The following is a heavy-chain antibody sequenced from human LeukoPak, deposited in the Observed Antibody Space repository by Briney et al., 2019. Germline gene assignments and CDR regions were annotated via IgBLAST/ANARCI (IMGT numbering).Heavy chain of an antibody. V-gene: IGHV3-33*01. CDR2: IWYDGSNK. CDR3: ARGVIVSDNWFDP. J-gene: IGHJ5*02. Sequence: GGSLRLSCAASGFTFSSYGMHWVRQAPGKVLEWVAVIWYDGSNKYYADSVKGRFTISRDNSKNTLYLQMNSLRAEDTAVYYCARGVIVSDNWFDPWGQGTLVTVSS. CDR1: GFTFSSYG. D-gene: IGHD5/OR15-5a*01.